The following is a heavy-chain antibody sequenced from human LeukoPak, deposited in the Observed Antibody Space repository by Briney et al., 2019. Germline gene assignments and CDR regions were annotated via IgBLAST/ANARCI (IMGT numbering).Heavy chain of an antibody. V-gene: IGHV1-18*01. CDR2: ISADNGNT. J-gene: IGHJ4*02. CDR3: ARVTSSGYYPHSLDY. D-gene: IGHD3-22*01. CDR1: GYTFTNYE. Sequence: GASVKVSCKASGYTFTNYEISWVRQAPGQGLEWMGWISADNGNTNSAQKFQGRVTMTTDTSTRTAYMELRSLRSDDTAVYYCARVTSSGYYPHSLDYWGQGTLVTVSS.